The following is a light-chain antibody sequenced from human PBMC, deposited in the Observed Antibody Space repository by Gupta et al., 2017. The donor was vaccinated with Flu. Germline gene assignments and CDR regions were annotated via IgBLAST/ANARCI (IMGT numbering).Light chain of an antibody. J-gene: IGLJ3*02. CDR3: AAWDDSLSGRV. Sequence: QSVLTQPPSASGTPGQRVTISCSGSSSNIGNNYVHWYQHLPGTAPKLLIYRNNQRPSGVPDRFSGSKFGTSASLAISGLRSEDEADYYCAAWDDSLSGRVFGGGTKLTVL. CDR1: SSNIGNNY. CDR2: RNN. V-gene: IGLV1-47*01.